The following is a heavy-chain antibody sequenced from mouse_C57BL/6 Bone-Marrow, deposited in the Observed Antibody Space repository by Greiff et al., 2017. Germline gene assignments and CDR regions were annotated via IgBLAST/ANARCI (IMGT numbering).Heavy chain of an antibody. J-gene: IGHJ1*03. CDR2: IYPRSGNT. CDR1: GYTFTSYG. Sequence: VKLQESGAELARPGASVKLSCKASGYTFTSYGISWVKQRTGQGLEWIGEIYPRSGNTYYNEKFKGKATLTADKSSSTAYMELRSLTSEDSAVYFCARSGYDYEDWYFDVWGTGTTVTVSS. CDR3: ARSGYDYEDWYFDV. V-gene: IGHV1-81*01. D-gene: IGHD2-4*01.